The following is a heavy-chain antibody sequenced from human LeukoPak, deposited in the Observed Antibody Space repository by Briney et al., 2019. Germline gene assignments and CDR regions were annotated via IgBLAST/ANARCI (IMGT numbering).Heavy chain of an antibody. D-gene: IGHD6-19*01. CDR2: IYPGNSDC. J-gene: IGHJ5*01. CDR3: ARMYSSGWYGMYNWFDS. V-gene: IGHV5-51*01. Sequence: KRLEWMWMIYPGNSDCRYSLCFPRHITSSADKSISTAYLQLSSLKASDTAMYYCARMYSSGWYGMYNWFDSWGQGSLVTVCS.